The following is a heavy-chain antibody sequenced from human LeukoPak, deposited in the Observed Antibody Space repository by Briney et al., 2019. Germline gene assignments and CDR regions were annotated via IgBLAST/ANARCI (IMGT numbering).Heavy chain of an antibody. CDR3: TTDPEFLEWLNI. CDR1: GFTFSNAW. CDR2: IKSKTDGGTT. Sequence: TGGSLRLSCAASGFTFSNAWMSWVRQAPGKGLEWVGRIKSKTDGGTTDYAAPVKGRFTISRDDSKNTLYLQMNSLKTEDTAVNYCTTDPEFLEWLNIWGQGTLVPSPQ. V-gene: IGHV3-15*01. D-gene: IGHD3-3*01. J-gene: IGHJ4*02.